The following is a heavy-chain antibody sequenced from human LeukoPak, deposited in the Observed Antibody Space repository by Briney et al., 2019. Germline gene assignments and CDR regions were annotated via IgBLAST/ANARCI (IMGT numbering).Heavy chain of an antibody. D-gene: IGHD3-22*01. CDR2: IYSGGST. CDR3: ARAMITMIVVVKDAFDV. Sequence: GGSLRLSCAASGFTVSSNYMSWVRQAPGKGLERVSVIYSGGSTYYADSVKGRFTISRDNSKSTLYLQMNSLRAEDTAVYYCARAMITMIVVVKDAFDVWGQGTMVTVSS. CDR1: GFTVSSNY. J-gene: IGHJ3*01. V-gene: IGHV3-66*01.